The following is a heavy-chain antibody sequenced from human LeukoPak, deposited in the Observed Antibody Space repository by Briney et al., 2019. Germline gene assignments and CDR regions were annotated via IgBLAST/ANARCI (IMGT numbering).Heavy chain of an antibody. J-gene: IGHJ5*02. CDR1: GHTFTSYG. CDR2: ISAYNGNT. D-gene: IGHD6-19*01. CDR3: ARAYSSGWTYNWFDP. Sequence: ASVKVSCKASGHTFTSYGISWVRQAPGQGLEWMGWISAYNGNTNYAQKLQGRVTMTTDTSTSTAYMELRSLRSDDTAVYYCARAYSSGWTYNWFDPWGQGTLVTVSS. V-gene: IGHV1-18*01.